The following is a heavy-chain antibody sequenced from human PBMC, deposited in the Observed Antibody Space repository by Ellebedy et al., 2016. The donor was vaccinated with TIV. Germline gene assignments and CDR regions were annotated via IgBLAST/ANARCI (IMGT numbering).Heavy chain of an antibody. Sequence: SETLSLTXAVYGGSFSGYYWSWIRQPPGKGLEWIGEINHSGSTNHNPSLKSRVTISVDTSKNQFSLKLSSVTAADTAVYYCARKYYYGSGSYWGSYYYYYYMDVWGKGTTVTVSS. D-gene: IGHD3-10*01. CDR2: INHSGST. CDR1: GGSFSGYY. V-gene: IGHV4-34*01. J-gene: IGHJ6*03. CDR3: ARKYYYGSGSYWGSYYYYYYMDV.